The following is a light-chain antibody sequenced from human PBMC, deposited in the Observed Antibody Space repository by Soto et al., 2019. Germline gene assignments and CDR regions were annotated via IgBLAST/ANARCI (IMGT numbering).Light chain of an antibody. V-gene: IGKV1D-16*01. CDR3: QQYDTYPLT. Sequence: DIQMTHSPSSLSASVGDRVTITCRASQSISSNLNWYQQKPEKAPKSLIYGASTLQSGVPSRFSGSGSGTDFTLTISSLQPEDFAIYYCQQYDTYPLTFGGGTKVDIK. J-gene: IGKJ4*01. CDR1: QSISSN. CDR2: GAS.